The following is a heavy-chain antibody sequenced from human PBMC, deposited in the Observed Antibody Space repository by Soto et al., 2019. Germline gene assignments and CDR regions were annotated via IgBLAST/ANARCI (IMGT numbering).Heavy chain of an antibody. D-gene: IGHD4-17*01. J-gene: IGHJ6*02. V-gene: IGHV3-23*01. CDR3: AKALDYGDFPRYYYYGMDV. CDR1: GFTFSSYA. CDR2: ISGSGGST. Sequence: GGSLRLSCAASGFTFSSYAMSWVHQAPGKGLEWVSAISGSGGSTYYADSVKGRFTTSRDNSKNTLYLQMNSLRAEDTAVYYCAKALDYGDFPRYYYYGMDVWGQGTTVTVSS.